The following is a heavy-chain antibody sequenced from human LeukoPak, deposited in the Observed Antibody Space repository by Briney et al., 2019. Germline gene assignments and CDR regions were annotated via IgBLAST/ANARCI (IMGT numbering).Heavy chain of an antibody. V-gene: IGHV3-13*05. D-gene: IGHD2-15*01. CDR2: IGTAGDP. CDR1: GFTFSNYD. Sequence: PGGSLRLSCAASGFTFSNYDMHWVRQATGKGLEWVSAIGTAGDPYYPGSVKGRFTISRENAKNSLYLQMISLRAGDTAVYYCARGLRYCSGGSCYNSDAFDIWGQGTMVTVSS. J-gene: IGHJ3*02. CDR3: ARGLRYCSGGSCYNSDAFDI.